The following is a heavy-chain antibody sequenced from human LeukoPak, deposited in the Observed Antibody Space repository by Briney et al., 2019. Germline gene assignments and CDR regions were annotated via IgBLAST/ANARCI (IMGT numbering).Heavy chain of an antibody. V-gene: IGHV3-23*01. CDR1: GFSLSTYG. D-gene: IGHD6-19*01. Sequence: PGGSLRLSCAASGFSLSTYGVSWVRQPPGKGLEWVSGITGTGGSTYYADSVKGRFTVSRDTSKNTLYLQMNSLRAEDTAIYYCAKDHGTAVAGFYYWGQGTQVTVSS. CDR3: AKDHGTAVAGFYY. J-gene: IGHJ4*02. CDR2: ITGTGGST.